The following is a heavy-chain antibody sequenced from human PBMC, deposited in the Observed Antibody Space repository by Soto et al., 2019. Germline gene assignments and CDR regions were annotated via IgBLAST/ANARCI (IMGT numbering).Heavy chain of an antibody. CDR3: VRDYYDSSGYPNAFDM. J-gene: IGHJ3*02. D-gene: IGHD3-16*01. CDR1: GFTLSRHT. Sequence: GGSLRLSCAASGFTLSRHTMNWVRQAPGKGLEWVSFIGSRTSDIYYADSVKGRFTISRDNAKNSLYLDLTRLRAEDTAVYYCVRDYYDSSGYPNAFDMWGQGTMVTVSS. CDR2: IGSRTSDI. V-gene: IGHV3-21*01.